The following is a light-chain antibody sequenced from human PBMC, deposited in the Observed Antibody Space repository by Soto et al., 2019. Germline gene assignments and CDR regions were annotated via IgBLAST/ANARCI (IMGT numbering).Light chain of an antibody. CDR2: EDK. Sequence: NFMLTQPLSVSESPGKTVTISCTRSSGSIAYNYVQWCQQRPGSAPTTVIYEDKQRPSGVPDRFSGSIDRSSNSASLTISGLEIEDEADYYCQSYDSNSVVFGGGTKVTVL. J-gene: IGLJ2*01. CDR1: SGSIAYNY. V-gene: IGLV6-57*04. CDR3: QSYDSNSVV.